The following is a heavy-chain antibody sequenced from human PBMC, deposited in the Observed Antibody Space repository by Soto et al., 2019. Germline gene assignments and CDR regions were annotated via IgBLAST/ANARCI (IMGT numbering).Heavy chain of an antibody. Sequence: PSETLSLTCTVSGDSISNGDYCWSWIRQPPGRGLEWIGYIDSSGSTYYNPSLKSRLTMSVDMSKNQFSLRLTSVTAADTAVYYCASRYLYWGQGLLVTVSS. J-gene: IGHJ4*02. CDR1: GDSISNGDYC. CDR2: IDSSGST. CDR3: ASRYLY. D-gene: IGHD3-16*02. V-gene: IGHV4-30-4*01.